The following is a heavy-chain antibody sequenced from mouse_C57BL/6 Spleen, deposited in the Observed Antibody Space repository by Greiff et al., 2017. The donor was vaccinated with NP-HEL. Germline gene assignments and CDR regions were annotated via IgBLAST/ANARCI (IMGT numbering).Heavy chain of an antibody. V-gene: IGHV8-12*01. J-gene: IGHJ3*01. CDR1: GFSLSTSGMG. CDR2: IYWDDDK. CDR3: ARVDYGYDGAWFAY. Sequence: QVTLKESGPGILQSSQTLSLTCSFSGFSLSTSGMGVSWIRQPSGKGLEWLAHIYWDDDKRYNPSLKSRLTISKDTSRNQVFLKITSVDTADTATYYGARVDYGYDGAWFAYWGQGTLVTVSA. D-gene: IGHD2-2*01.